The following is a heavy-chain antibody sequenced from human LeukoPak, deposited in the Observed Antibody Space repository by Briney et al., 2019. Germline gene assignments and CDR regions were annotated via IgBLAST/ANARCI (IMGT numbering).Heavy chain of an antibody. Sequence: PGGSLRLSCAASGFTLRSYWMSWVRQAPGKGLEWVANIKQDGSEKYYVDSVKGRFTISRDNAKNSLFLQMNSLRAEDTAVYYCARPMKSDYSSTWRYWGQGTLVTVSS. D-gene: IGHD6-13*01. CDR2: IKQDGSEK. J-gene: IGHJ4*02. CDR1: GFTLRSYW. CDR3: ARPMKSDYSSTWRY. V-gene: IGHV3-7*01.